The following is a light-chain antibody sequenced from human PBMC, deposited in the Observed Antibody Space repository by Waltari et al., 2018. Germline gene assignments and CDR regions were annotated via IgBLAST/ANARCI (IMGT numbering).Light chain of an antibody. J-gene: IGLJ2*01. V-gene: IGLV2-14*03. CDR1: SSDVGGYNY. CDR3: SSYVSSDTLEL. Sequence: HSALTQPASVSGSPGQSITISCTGTSSDVGGYNYVSWYQQHPGKAPKLMIFDVSNRPSGVSSRFSGSKSGNTASLTISGLQAEDEADYYCSSYVSSDTLELFGGGTSLTAL. CDR2: DVS.